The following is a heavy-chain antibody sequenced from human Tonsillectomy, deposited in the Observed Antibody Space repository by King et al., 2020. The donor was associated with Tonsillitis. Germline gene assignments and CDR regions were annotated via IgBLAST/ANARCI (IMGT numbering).Heavy chain of an antibody. D-gene: IGHD3-10*01. CDR3: AHILWFGELSPFDY. CDR1: GFSLSTSGVG. CDR2: IYWDDDK. J-gene: IGHJ4*02. Sequence: FTLKESGPTLVKPTQTLTLTCTFSGFSLSTSGVGVGWIRQPPGKALEWLALIYWDDDKRYSPSLKSRLTITKDTPKNQVVLTMTNMDPVDTATYYCAHILWFGELSPFDYWGQGTLVTVSS. V-gene: IGHV2-5*02.